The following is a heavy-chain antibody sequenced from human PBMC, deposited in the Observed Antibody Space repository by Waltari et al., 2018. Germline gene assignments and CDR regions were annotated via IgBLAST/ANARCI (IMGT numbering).Heavy chain of an antibody. CDR2: ISPNNGDT. CDR3: ARGGYSYGYGMDV. Sequence: QVQLVQSGAEVKNLGASVRVSCQAPGYSFSDHHMHWVRQAPGQGLEWVGWISPNNGDTNYAQRFQGWVTMTSDSSISTAYMELNRLRSDDTAVYYCARGGYSYGYGMDVWGQGTTVIVSS. V-gene: IGHV1-2*04. D-gene: IGHD5-12*01. J-gene: IGHJ6*02. CDR1: GYSFSDHH.